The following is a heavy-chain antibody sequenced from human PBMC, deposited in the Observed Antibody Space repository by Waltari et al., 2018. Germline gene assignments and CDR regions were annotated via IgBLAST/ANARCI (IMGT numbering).Heavy chain of an antibody. J-gene: IGHJ4*02. D-gene: IGHD1-26*01. CDR1: GFTFSDHY. CDR3: ARYSGSYYRGFDY. CDR2: IRNKANSYFT. Sequence: EVQLVESGGGLVQPGGSLRLSCAASGFTFSDHYMEWVRQAPGKGLVWVGRIRNKANSYFTEYAASVKGRFTISRDDSKNSLYLQMNSLKTEDTAIYYCARYSGSYYRGFDYWGQGTLVTVSS. V-gene: IGHV3-72*01.